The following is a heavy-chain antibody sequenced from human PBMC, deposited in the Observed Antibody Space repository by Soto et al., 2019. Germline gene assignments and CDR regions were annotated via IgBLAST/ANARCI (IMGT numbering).Heavy chain of an antibody. J-gene: IGHJ5*02. Sequence: GASVKVSCKASGGTFSSYAIRWVRQAPGQGREWMGGIIPIFGTANYAQKFQGRVTITADESTSTAYMELSSLRSEDMAVYDCARGYTWFDPWGQGTLVTVSS. CDR1: GGTFSSYA. CDR2: IIPIFGTA. D-gene: IGHD2-2*02. CDR3: ARGYTWFDP. V-gene: IGHV1-69*13.